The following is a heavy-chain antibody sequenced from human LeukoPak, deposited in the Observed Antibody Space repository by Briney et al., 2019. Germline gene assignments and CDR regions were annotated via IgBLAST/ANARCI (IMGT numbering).Heavy chain of an antibody. Sequence: GGSLRLSCTASGFTFGDYAMTWVRQAPGKGLEWVSGISGDAGRTYYADSMKGRFTIYRDNSKNTLYLQMNSLGAEDTAVYYCVQDWAWGAFAYWGLGTLVTVSS. V-gene: IGHV3-23*01. D-gene: IGHD7-27*01. CDR2: ISGDAGRT. CDR3: VQDWAWGAFAY. CDR1: GFTFGDYA. J-gene: IGHJ4*02.